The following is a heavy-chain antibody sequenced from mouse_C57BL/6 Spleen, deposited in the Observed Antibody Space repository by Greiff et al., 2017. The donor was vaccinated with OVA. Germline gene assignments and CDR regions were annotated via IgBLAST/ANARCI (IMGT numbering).Heavy chain of an antibody. CDR2: IYPGDGDT. V-gene: IGHV1-82*01. D-gene: IGHD3-3*01. J-gene: IGHJ4*01. CDR3: ARPGPGEAMDY. Sequence: QVQLKQSGPELVKPGASVKISCKASGYAFSSSWMNWVKQRPGKGLEWIGRIYPGDGDTNYNGKFKGKATLTADKSSSTAYMQLSSLTSEDSAVYFCARPGPGEAMDYWGQGTSVTVSS. CDR1: GYAFSSSW.